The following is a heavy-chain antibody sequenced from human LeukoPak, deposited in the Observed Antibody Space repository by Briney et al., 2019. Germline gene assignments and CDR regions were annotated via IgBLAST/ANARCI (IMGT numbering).Heavy chain of an antibody. CDR3: ARSYYYSIVTGYTSYFFSYMDV. CDR1: GGMLTRNA. CDR2: IIPFFGTA. D-gene: IGHD3-9*01. V-gene: IGHV1-69*05. J-gene: IGHJ6*03. Sequence: GASVRVSCKASGGMLTRNAFNWVRQAPGHGLEWMGGIIPFFGTANYAEKFHDRVTITTDKSTGTAYMQLNSLTSEDTAVYYCARSYYYSIVTGYTSYFFSYMDVWGKGTTVTVSS.